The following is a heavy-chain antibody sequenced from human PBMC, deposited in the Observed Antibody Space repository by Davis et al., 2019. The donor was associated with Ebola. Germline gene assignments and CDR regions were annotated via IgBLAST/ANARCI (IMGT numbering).Heavy chain of an antibody. CDR2: FYYGGRT. CDR1: GASITSPAYY. D-gene: IGHD2/OR15-2a*01. Sequence: MPSETLSLTCTVSGASITSPAYYWGWIRQPPGKGLEWIGSFYYGGRTYYNPSLKSRVTVSADTSKDQFSLSLSSVTAADTAVYYCARRPSIYYYYYGMDVWGKGTTVTVSS. V-gene: IGHV4-39*01. J-gene: IGHJ6*04. CDR3: ARRPSIYYYYYGMDV.